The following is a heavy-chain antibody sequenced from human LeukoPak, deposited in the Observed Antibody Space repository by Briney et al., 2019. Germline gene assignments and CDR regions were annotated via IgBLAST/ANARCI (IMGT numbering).Heavy chain of an antibody. CDR1: GFTFSSTS. CDR3: ARDLAPTAIPPRTAYFQH. Sequence: GGSLRLSCAASGFTFSSTSMSWVRQAPGKGLEWVAVTVGGGDGTYYADSVKGRFTISRDNSKNTLYLQMNSLRAEDTAVYYCARDLAPTAIPPRTAYFQHWGQGTLVTVSS. CDR2: TVGGGDGT. V-gene: IGHV3-23*01. J-gene: IGHJ1*01. D-gene: IGHD2-21*02.